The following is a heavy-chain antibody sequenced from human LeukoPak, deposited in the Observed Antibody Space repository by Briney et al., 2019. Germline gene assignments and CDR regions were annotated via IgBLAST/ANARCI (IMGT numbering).Heavy chain of an antibody. CDR3: ARGVPYYYDSSGPFDY. D-gene: IGHD3-22*01. Sequence: GGSLRLSCAASGFTFSSYGMHWVRQAPGKGLEWVAVIWYDGSNKYYADSVKGRFTISRDNSKNTLYLQMNSLRAEDTAVYYCARGVPYYYDSSGPFDYWAREPWSPSPQ. J-gene: IGHJ4*02. V-gene: IGHV3-33*01. CDR1: GFTFSSYG. CDR2: IWYDGSNK.